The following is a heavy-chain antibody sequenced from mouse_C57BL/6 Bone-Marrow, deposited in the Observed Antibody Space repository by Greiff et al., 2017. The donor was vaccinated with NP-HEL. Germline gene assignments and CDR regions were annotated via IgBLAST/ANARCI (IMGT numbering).Heavy chain of an antibody. Sequence: VKLMESGAELVRPGTSVKMSCKASGYTFTNYWIGWAKQRPGHGLEWIGDIYPGGGYTNYNEKFKGKATLTADKSSSTAYMQFSSLTSEDSAIYYCARWWLLRYFDVWGTGTTVTVSS. V-gene: IGHV1-63*01. D-gene: IGHD2-3*01. CDR1: GYTFTNYW. CDR3: ARWWLLRYFDV. CDR2: IYPGGGYT. J-gene: IGHJ1*03.